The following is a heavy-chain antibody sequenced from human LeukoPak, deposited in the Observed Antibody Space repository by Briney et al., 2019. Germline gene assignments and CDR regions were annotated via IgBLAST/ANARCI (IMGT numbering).Heavy chain of an antibody. D-gene: IGHD5-18*01. CDR2: IKQDGSEK. CDR1: GFTFSSYW. J-gene: IGHJ4*02. V-gene: IGHV3-7*01. CDR3: AREDRGYSYGFDY. Sequence: GGSLRLSCAASGFTFSSYWMSWVRQAPGKGLEWVANIKQDGSEKYYVDSVKGRFTISRDNAKNSLYLQMNSLRAEDTAVYYCAREDRGYSYGFDYWGQGTLVTVSS.